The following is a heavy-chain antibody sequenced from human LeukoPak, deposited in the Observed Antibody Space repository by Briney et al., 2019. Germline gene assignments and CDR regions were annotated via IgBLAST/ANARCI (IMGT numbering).Heavy chain of an antibody. CDR2: IYYSGTT. CDR1: GGSISRSSYY. J-gene: IGHJ3*01. Sequence: SETLTPTCTVSGGSISRSSYYWGWIRQPPGKGLEWIGSIYYSGTTYYNPSLKSRVTISVDTSKNQFSLKLTSVTAADTAVSYCASHWYGGAFDVWGQGSMVTVSS. V-gene: IGHV4-39*01. D-gene: IGHD1-14*01. CDR3: ASHWYGGAFDV.